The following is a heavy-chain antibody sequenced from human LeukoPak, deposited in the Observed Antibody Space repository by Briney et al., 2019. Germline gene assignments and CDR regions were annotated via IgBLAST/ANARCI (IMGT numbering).Heavy chain of an antibody. J-gene: IGHJ4*02. D-gene: IGHD3-10*01. Sequence: PGGSLRLSCTASGFSFSNSAMTWVRQAPGKGLEWVSSTGGGGSSYYAGSVKGRFTISRDNSKNTVYLQMNNLRAEDTAIFYCVKGVTMVRGSREFDYWGQGTLVTVSS. V-gene: IGHV3-23*01. CDR2: TGGGGSS. CDR1: GFSFSNSA. CDR3: VKGVTMVRGSREFDY.